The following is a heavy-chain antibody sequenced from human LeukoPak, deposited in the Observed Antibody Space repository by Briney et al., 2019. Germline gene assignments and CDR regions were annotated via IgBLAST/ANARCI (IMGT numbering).Heavy chain of an antibody. J-gene: IGHJ4*02. V-gene: IGHV3-66*03. CDR1: GFTVSSNY. CDR3: ARDLNYYFDY. CDR2: TYSNGRT. D-gene: IGHD1-7*01. Sequence: GGSLRLSCAASGFTVSSNYMSWVRQAPGKGLEWVSVTYSNGRTYYADSVKGRFTISRDNSKNTLYLQMNSLRAEDTAVYYCARDLNYYFDYWGQGTLVTVSS.